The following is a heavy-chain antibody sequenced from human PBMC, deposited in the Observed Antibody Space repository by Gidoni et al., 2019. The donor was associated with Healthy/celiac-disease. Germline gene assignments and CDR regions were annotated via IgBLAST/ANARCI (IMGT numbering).Heavy chain of an antibody. V-gene: IGHV4-39*01. CDR1: GCSISSTSYY. CDR2: IYYSGST. D-gene: IGHD2-15*01. Sequence: QLQLHESGPGLVTPSETLSLTFTVSGCSISSTSYYWGWIRQPPGKGLEWIGSIYYSGSTYYNPSLKSRVTISVDTSKKKFSLKMSSVSAADTAVYYCARQGWYNAFDIWGQGKMVTVSS. CDR3: ARQGWYNAFDI. J-gene: IGHJ3*02.